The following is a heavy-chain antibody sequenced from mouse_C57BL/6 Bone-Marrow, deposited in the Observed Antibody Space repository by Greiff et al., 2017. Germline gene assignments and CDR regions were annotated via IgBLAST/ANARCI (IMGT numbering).Heavy chain of an antibody. CDR2: INPNNGGT. V-gene: IGHV1-18*01. CDR1: GYTFTDYN. D-gene: IGHD1-1*01. Sequence: EVQLQQSGPELVKPGASVKIPCKASGYTFTDYNMDWVKQSHGKSLEWIGDINPNNGGTIYNQKFKGKATLTVDKSSSTAYMELRSLTSEDTAVYYCARWGVYYGSSWRYFDVWGTGTTVTVSS. CDR3: ARWGVYYGSSWRYFDV. J-gene: IGHJ1*03.